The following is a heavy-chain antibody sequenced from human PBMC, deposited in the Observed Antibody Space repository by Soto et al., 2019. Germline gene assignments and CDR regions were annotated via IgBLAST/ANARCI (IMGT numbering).Heavy chain of an antibody. CDR3: AGWGGHDYNY. J-gene: IGHJ4*02. D-gene: IGHD4-4*01. Sequence: EVQLLGSGGGLVQPGGSLRLSCVGSGFTFSTYWMNWVRQAPGKGLEWVANINPDGNVGTYVDSVRGRFNTSGDNAKSSLYLQMNSLRADDTAVYFCAGWGGHDYNYWGQGIMVTVSS. CDR1: GFTFSTYW. CDR2: INPDGNVG. V-gene: IGHV3-7*03.